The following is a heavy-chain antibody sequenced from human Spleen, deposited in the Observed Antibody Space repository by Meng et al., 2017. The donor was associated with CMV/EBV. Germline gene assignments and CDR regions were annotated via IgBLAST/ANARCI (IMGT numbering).Heavy chain of an antibody. CDR1: VFTFINAL. V-gene: IGHV3-15*01. CDR3: AADYYGSSNFDY. CDR2: IRDKTEGATR. Sequence: SVFTFINALRSWVRQAPGKGLEWIGRIRDKTEGATREYAAPVKGRFIISRDDSKDMVYLQMNSLKSEDTALYYCAADYYGSSNFDYWGQGTLVTVSS. D-gene: IGHD3-10*01. J-gene: IGHJ4*02.